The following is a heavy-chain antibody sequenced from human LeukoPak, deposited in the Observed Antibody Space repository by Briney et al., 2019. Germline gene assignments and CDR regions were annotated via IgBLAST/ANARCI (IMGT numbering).Heavy chain of an antibody. J-gene: IGHJ5*02. CDR3: MKNAFYASGAYYNS. CDR1: GFTFSSFG. V-gene: IGHV3-23*01. CDR2: IGGSTSGT. Sequence: SGGSLTLSGAASGFTFSSFGMSWVRQAPGKGLEWVSAIGGSTSGTYYADSVKGRFTISRDNSKNTLSLQKNSLGAEDTAVYYCMKNAFYASGAYYNSWGQGTLVTVSS. D-gene: IGHD3-10*01.